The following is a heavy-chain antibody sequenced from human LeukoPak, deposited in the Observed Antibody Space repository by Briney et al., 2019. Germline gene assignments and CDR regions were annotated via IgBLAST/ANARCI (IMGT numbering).Heavy chain of an antibody. CDR1: GYTFTSYG. Sequence: SVKVSCKASGYTFTSYGISWVRQAPGQGLEWMGGIIPIFGTANYAQKFQGRVTITADESTSTAYMELSSLRSEDTAVYCCARDPGGEYYGAFDIWGQGTMVTVSS. J-gene: IGHJ3*02. V-gene: IGHV1-69*13. CDR2: IIPIFGTA. D-gene: IGHD2/OR15-2a*01. CDR3: ARDPGGEYYGAFDI.